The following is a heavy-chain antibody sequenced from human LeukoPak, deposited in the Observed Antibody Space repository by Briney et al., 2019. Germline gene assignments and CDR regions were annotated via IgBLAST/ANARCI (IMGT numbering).Heavy chain of an antibody. V-gene: IGHV4-4*07. Sequence: SETLSLTCPISGASINSHYWSWIRQPAGKGLEWIGRIYASGSTNYNPSLKSRVTMSGDTSKNQFSLKLTSVTAGDTAVYYCARGPKMSAIGSFDYWGQGALVTVSS. CDR3: ARGPKMSAIGSFDY. CDR2: IYASGST. CDR1: GASINSHY. J-gene: IGHJ4*02. D-gene: IGHD5-24*01.